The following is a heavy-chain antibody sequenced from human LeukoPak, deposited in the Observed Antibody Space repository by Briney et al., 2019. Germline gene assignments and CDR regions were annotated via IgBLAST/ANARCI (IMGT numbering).Heavy chain of an antibody. D-gene: IGHD1-14*01. V-gene: IGHV3-7*01. J-gene: IGHJ4*02. CDR1: GFTFSSYG. CDR3: ARKTGDC. CDR2: IKQDGSVK. Sequence: PGGSLRLSCAASGFTFSSYGMSWVRQAPGTGLEWVANIKQDGSVKYYVDSVKGRFTISRDNAKNSLYLLMNSLRVEDTAVYYCARKTGDCWGQGTLVIVSS.